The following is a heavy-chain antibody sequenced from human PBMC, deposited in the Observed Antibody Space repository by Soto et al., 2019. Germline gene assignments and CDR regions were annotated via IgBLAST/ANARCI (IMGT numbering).Heavy chain of an antibody. J-gene: IGHJ6*02. CDR1: GGTFSSYA. V-gene: IGHV1-69*13. Sequence: GASVKVSCKASGGTFSSYAISWVRQAPGQGLEWMGGIIPIFGTANYAQKFQGRVTITADESTSTAYMELSSLRSEDTAVYYCAREESFHILSRYYHYGLDVSGQGTTVTVSS. CDR2: IIPIFGTA. CDR3: AREESFHILSRYYHYGLDV. D-gene: IGHD3-9*01.